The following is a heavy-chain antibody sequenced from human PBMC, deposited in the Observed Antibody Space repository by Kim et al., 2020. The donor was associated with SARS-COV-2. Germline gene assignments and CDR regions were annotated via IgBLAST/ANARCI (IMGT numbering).Heavy chain of an antibody. Sequence: GGSLRLSCAASGFTFSSYGMHWVRQAPGKGLEWVAVIWYDGSNKYYADSVKGRFTISRDNSKNTLYLQMNSLRAEDTAVYYCARDSGVGVKGRGAFDIWGQGTMVTVSS. D-gene: IGHD1-26*01. CDR1: GFTFSSYG. J-gene: IGHJ3*02. CDR3: ARDSGVGVKGRGAFDI. V-gene: IGHV3-33*01. CDR2: IWYDGSNK.